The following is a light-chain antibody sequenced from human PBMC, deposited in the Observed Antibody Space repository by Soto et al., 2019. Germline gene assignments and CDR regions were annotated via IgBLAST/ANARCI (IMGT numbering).Light chain of an antibody. CDR2: DAS. CDR1: HSISGW. V-gene: IGKV1-5*01. J-gene: IGKJ1*01. Sequence: MTQSPATLSVSPGERATLSCRASHSISGWLAWYQQKPGKAPKLLIYDASSLDSRVPSRFSGSGSGTEYTLTISSLQPDDFATYYCQQYNSYSGTFGQGTKVDIK. CDR3: QQYNSYSGT.